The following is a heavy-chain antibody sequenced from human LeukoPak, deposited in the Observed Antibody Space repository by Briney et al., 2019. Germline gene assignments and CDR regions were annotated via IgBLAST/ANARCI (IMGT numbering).Heavy chain of an antibody. V-gene: IGHV4-34*01. CDR3: ARGSVTILY. J-gene: IGHJ4*02. Sequence: SETLSLTCAVYGGSFSGYYWSWIRQPPGKGLEWIGEINHSGSTDYNPSLKSRVTISVDTSKNQFSLKLSSVTAADTAVYYCARGSVTILYWGQGTLVTVSS. D-gene: IGHD3-9*01. CDR2: INHSGST. CDR1: GGSFSGYY.